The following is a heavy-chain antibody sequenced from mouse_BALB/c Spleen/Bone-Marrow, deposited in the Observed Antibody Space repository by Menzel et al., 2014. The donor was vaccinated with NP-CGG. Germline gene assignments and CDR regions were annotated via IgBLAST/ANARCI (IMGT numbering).Heavy chain of an antibody. Sequence: QVQLQQSGAELARPGASVKMSCKASGYTFTSYTIQWVKRRPGQGLEWVGYIVPSSGYTDYNQNSKDKTTLTADKSSSTAYMQLSSLTSADSAVYYCAREARTGAWFAYWGQGTLVTVSA. CDR2: IVPSSGYT. D-gene: IGHD4-1*01. CDR1: GYTFTSYT. CDR3: AREARTGAWFAY. J-gene: IGHJ3*01. V-gene: IGHV1-4*02.